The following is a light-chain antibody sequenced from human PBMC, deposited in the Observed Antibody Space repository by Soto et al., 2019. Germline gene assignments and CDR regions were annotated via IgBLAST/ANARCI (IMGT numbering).Light chain of an antibody. CDR2: KIS. V-gene: IGKV2-24*01. CDR1: ESLVHTNGDIY. J-gene: IGKJ1*01. Sequence: VLTQTPLSSPVTIGQSASFSCRSNESLVHTNGDIYFNWLQQRPGQPPRLLIYKISERFSGVPDRFRGSGAGKDFHLKISRVEAEDLGVYYGMKAKHFPRPFGQGPRWKSN. CDR3: MKAKHFPRP.